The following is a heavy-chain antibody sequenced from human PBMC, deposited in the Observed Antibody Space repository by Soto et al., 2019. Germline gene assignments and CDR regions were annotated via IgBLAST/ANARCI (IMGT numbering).Heavy chain of an antibody. J-gene: IGHJ6*02. V-gene: IGHV1-69*13. D-gene: IGHD2-8*01. CDR3: ARVRCFNGLCHTADYGMDV. CDR2: IIPISGTT. Sequence: SVKVSCKASGDVFKSYGINWVRQAPGQGLEWMGGIIPISGTTNYAQKFQGRVAITADESTDTVYMELSRLRSEDTAVYFCARVRCFNGLCHTADYGMDVWGQGTTVTVSS. CDR1: GDVFKSYG.